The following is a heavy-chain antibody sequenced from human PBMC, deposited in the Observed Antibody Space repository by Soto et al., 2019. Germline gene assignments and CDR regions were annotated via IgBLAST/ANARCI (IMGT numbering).Heavy chain of an antibody. J-gene: IGHJ6*02. D-gene: IGHD2-2*01. V-gene: IGHV1-69*01. Sequence: QVQLVQSGAEVKKPGSSVKVSCKASGGTFSSYAISWVRQAPGQGLEWMGGIIPIFGTANYAQKFQGRVTITADESTSTAYRELSSLRSEDTAVYYCARADCSSTSCYDYYYYGMDVWGQGTTVTVSS. CDR3: ARADCSSTSCYDYYYYGMDV. CDR2: IIPIFGTA. CDR1: GGTFSSYA.